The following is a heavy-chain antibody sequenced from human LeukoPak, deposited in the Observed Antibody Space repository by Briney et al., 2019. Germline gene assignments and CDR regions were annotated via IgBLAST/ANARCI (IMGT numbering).Heavy chain of an antibody. J-gene: IGHJ3*02. Sequence: SVKVSCKASGGTFSSYAISWVRQAPGQGLEWMGGIIPIFGTANYAQKFQGRVTITADESTSTAYMELSSLRSEDTAVYYCARGPRYCSGGSCYSVAFDIWGQGTMVTASS. V-gene: IGHV1-69*01. D-gene: IGHD2-15*01. CDR3: ARGPRYCSGGSCYSVAFDI. CDR2: IIPIFGTA. CDR1: GGTFSSYA.